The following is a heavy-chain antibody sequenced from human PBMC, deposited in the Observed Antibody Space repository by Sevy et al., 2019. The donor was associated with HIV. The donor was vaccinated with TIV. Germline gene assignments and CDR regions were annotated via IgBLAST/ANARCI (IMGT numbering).Heavy chain of an antibody. CDR2: IWNDGSNK. V-gene: IGHV3-33*01. D-gene: IGHD3-22*01. CDR3: ARGGDFNDRSAKRDFDY. Sequence: LSLTCAASGFTFSNYDMHWVRQAPGKGLEWVAVIWNDGSNKYYADSVKGRFTISRDNSKNTLYLQMNSLRVEDTAVYFCARGGDFNDRSAKRDFDYWGQGTLVTVSS. CDR1: GFTFSNYD. J-gene: IGHJ4*02.